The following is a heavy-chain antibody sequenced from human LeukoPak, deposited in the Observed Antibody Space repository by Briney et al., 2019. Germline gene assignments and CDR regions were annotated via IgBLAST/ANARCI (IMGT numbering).Heavy chain of an antibody. V-gene: IGHV3-23*01. CDR1: RFTFSSYA. J-gene: IGHJ6*02. Sequence: PGGSLRLSCAASRFTFSSYAMSWVRQAPGEGLEWVSAISGSGGSTYCADSVKGRFTISRDNSKNTLYLQMNSLRAEDTAVYYCAKGPVGYYGMDVWGQGTTVTVSS. CDR2: ISGSGGST. CDR3: AKGPVGYYGMDV.